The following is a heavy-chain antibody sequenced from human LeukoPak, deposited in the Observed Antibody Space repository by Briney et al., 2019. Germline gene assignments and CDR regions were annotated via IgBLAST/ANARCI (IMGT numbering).Heavy chain of an antibody. Sequence: SVKVSCKASGGTFSSYAISWVRQAPGQGLKWMGGIIPIFGTANYAQKFQGRVTITTDESTSTAYMELSSLRSEDAAVYYCASSTGDSSGYYYPFDYWGQGTLVTVSS. CDR2: IIPIFGTA. V-gene: IGHV1-69*05. CDR3: ASSTGDSSGYYYPFDY. CDR1: GGTFSSYA. J-gene: IGHJ4*02. D-gene: IGHD3-22*01.